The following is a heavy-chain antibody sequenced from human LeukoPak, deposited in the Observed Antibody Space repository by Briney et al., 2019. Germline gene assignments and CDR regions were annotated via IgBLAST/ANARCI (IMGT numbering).Heavy chain of an antibody. CDR3: ARRKVGNDACDI. D-gene: IGHD2-2*01. Sequence: GGSLRLSCAASGFTVSSNYMSWVRQAPGKGLEWVSVIYSGGSTYYADSVKGRFTISRDNSKNTLYLQMNSLRAEDTAVYYCARRKVGNDACDIWGQGTMVTVSS. V-gene: IGHV3-53*01. J-gene: IGHJ3*02. CDR1: GFTVSSNY. CDR2: IYSGGST.